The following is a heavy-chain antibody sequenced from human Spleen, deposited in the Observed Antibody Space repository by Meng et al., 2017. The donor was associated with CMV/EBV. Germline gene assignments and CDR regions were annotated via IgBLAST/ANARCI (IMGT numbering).Heavy chain of an antibody. CDR3: ARGKYDSSGYWVRDAFDI. D-gene: IGHD3-22*01. J-gene: IGHJ3*02. CDR1: GFTFDDYA. V-gene: IGHV3-9*01. CDR2: ISWNSGSI. Sequence: SLKISCAASGFTFDDYAMHWVRQAPGKGLEWVSGISWNSGSIGYADSVKGRFTISRDNAKNSLYLQMNSLRAEDTALYYCARGKYDSSGYWVRDAFDIWGQGTMVTVSS.